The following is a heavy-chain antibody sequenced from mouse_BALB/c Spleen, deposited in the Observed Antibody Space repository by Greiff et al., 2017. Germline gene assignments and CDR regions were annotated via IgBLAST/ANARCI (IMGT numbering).Heavy chain of an antibody. D-gene: IGHD2-2*01. CDR2: IRNKANGYTT. V-gene: IGHV7-3*02. Sequence: EVMLVESGGGLVQPGGSLRLSCATSGFTFTDYYMSWVRQPPGKALEWLGFIRNKANGYTTEYSASVKGRFTISRDNSQSILYLQMNTLRAEDSATYYCAREPNGYDWYFDVWGAGTTVTVSS. J-gene: IGHJ1*01. CDR1: GFTFTDYY. CDR3: AREPNGYDWYFDV.